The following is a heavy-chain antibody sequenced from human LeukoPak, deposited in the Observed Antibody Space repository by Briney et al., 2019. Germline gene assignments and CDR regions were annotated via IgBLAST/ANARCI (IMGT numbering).Heavy chain of an antibody. Sequence: PSETLSLTCAVYGGSFSGYYWSWIRQPPGKGLEWIGEINHSGSTNYNPSLKSRVTISVDTSKNQFSLKLSSVTAADTAVYYCARVSGSSPFDPWGQGTLVTVSS. CDR1: GGSFSGYY. D-gene: IGHD6-13*01. V-gene: IGHV4-34*01. J-gene: IGHJ5*02. CDR3: ARVSGSSPFDP. CDR2: INHSGST.